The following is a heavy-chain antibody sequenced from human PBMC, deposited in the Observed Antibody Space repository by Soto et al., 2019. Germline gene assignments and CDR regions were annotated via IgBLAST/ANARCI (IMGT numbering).Heavy chain of an antibody. Sequence: ESGGGLVQPGGSLRLSCAASGFTVSSNYMSWVRQAPGKGLEWVSVIYSGGSTYYADSVKGRFTISRDNSKNTRYLQMNSLRAEDPAVYYCARDAIEIYCYYYGMDVWGEGTTGAASS. V-gene: IGHV3-66*01. CDR1: GFTVSSNY. D-gene: IGHD3-22*01. CDR3: ARDAIEIYCYYYGMDV. CDR2: IYSGGST. J-gene: IGHJ6*04.